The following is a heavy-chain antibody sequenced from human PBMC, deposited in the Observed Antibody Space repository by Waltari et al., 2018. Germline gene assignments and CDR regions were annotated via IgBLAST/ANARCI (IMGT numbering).Heavy chain of an antibody. CDR3: AQWNAPNRCFDS. J-gene: IGHJ4*02. Sequence: QVQLQESGPGLVEPSETLSLTFDVSCTSITSYFWNWVRQPPGTGLEWIGYGHNSRGTKYNPSLKSRATISVDRSSNQVSLKLTSATTADTAVYYCAQWNAPNRCFDSWGQGTLVTVSS. V-gene: IGHV4-59*12. CDR1: CTSITSYF. CDR2: GHNSRGT. D-gene: IGHD1-1*01.